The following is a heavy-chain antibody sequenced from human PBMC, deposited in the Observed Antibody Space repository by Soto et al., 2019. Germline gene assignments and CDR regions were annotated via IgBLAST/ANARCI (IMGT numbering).Heavy chain of an antibody. D-gene: IGHD3-3*01. Sequence: QVQLVESGGGVVQPGRSLRLSCAASGFTFSSYGMHWVRQAPGKGLEWVAVISYDGSNKNYADSVKGRFTISRDNSKNPQYLQMNRLRAEDTAVYYCAKEVWSGPMDVWGQGTTVTVSS. J-gene: IGHJ6*02. CDR1: GFTFSSYG. CDR2: ISYDGSNK. CDR3: AKEVWSGPMDV. V-gene: IGHV3-30*18.